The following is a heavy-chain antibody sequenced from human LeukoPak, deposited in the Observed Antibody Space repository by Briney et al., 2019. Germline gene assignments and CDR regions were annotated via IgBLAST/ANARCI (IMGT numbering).Heavy chain of an antibody. V-gene: IGHV3-11*01. CDR3: ARDWEPNHYDYVWGSYRSNWFDP. Sequence: GGSLRLSCAASGFTFSDYYMTWIRQAPGKGLEWVSYISSSGRTIYYADSVKVRFTISRDNAKNSLCLQMNSLRAEDTAMYYCARDWEPNHYDYVWGSYRSNWFDPWAREPWSPSPQ. CDR1: GFTFSDYY. CDR2: ISSSGRTI. D-gene: IGHD3-16*02. J-gene: IGHJ5*02.